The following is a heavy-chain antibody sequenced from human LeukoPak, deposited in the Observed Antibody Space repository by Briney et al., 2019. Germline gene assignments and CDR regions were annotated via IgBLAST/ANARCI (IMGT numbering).Heavy chain of an antibody. Sequence: GGSLRLSCAASGFTFSSYAMSWVRQAPGKGLEWVSVISGSGDSTYSADSVRGRFTISRDNSKNTLYLQMNSLRAEDTAVYYCAKSRDGYSYYFDYWGQGTLATVSA. CDR1: GFTFSSYA. J-gene: IGHJ4*02. CDR2: ISGSGDST. CDR3: AKSRDGYSYYFDY. V-gene: IGHV3-23*01. D-gene: IGHD5-24*01.